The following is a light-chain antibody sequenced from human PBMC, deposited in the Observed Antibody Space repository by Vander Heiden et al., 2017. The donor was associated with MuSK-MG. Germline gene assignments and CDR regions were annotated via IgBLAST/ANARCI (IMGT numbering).Light chain of an antibody. V-gene: IGKV4-1*01. Sequence: DIMMTQSPDSLAVSLGERATINCKSSQSVLYSSNNKNYLAWYQQKPGQPPKLLIYWASTRESGVPDRFSGSGSGTDFTLTISSLQAEDVAVYYCQQDDSTPKTFGQGTKVEIK. J-gene: IGKJ1*01. CDR3: QQDDSTPKT. CDR2: WAS. CDR1: QSVLYSSNNKNY.